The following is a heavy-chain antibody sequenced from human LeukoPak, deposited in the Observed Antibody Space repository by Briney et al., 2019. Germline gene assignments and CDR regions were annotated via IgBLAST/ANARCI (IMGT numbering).Heavy chain of an antibody. J-gene: IGHJ3*02. Sequence: GESLKISCKGSGYSFTSYWISWVRQMPGKGLEWMGRIDPSDSYTNYSPSFQGHVTISADKSVSTAYLQWSSLKASDTAMYYCARHTSGTTLAFDIWGQGTMVTVSS. V-gene: IGHV5-10-1*01. CDR3: ARHTSGTTLAFDI. D-gene: IGHD1-7*01. CDR2: IDPSDSYT. CDR1: GYSFTSYW.